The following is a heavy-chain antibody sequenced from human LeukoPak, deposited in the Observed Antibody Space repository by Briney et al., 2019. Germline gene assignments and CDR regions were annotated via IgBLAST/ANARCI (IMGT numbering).Heavy chain of an antibody. CDR3: ARLPRVSMAARRDNWFDP. CDR2: IYYSGST. V-gene: IGHV4-59*08. D-gene: IGHD6-6*01. Sequence: PSETPSLTCTVSGGSINSYYWSWIRQPPGKGLEWIGYIYYSGSTNYNPSLKSRVTISVDTSKNQFSLKLSSVTAADTAVYYCARLPRVSMAARRDNWFDPWGQGTLVTVSS. CDR1: GGSINSYY. J-gene: IGHJ5*02.